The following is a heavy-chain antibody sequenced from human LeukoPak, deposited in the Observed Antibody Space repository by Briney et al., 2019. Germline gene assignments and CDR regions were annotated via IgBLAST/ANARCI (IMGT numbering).Heavy chain of an antibody. Sequence: PGGSLRLSCAASTFIFSNYAMHWVRQAPGKGLEWVAIIWYDGSNKYYADSVQGRFTISRDNAKNSLYLQMNSLRAEDTAVYYCARVYDNSSPVDYWGQGTLVTVSS. CDR3: ARVYDNSSPVDY. CDR1: TFIFSNYA. CDR2: IWYDGSNK. V-gene: IGHV3-33*01. D-gene: IGHD1-1*01. J-gene: IGHJ4*02.